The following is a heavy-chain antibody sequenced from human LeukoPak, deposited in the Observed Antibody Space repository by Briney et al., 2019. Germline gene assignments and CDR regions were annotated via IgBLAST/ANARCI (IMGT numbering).Heavy chain of an antibody. CDR3: VKDRSEYFDWLLGFDY. J-gene: IGHJ4*02. Sequence: GGPLRLSCSASGFTFSSYAMHWVRQAPGKGLEYVSAISSNGGSTYYADSVKGRFAISRDNSKNTLYLQMSSLRAEDTAVYYCVKDRSEYFDWLLGFDYWGQGTLVTVSS. D-gene: IGHD3-9*01. V-gene: IGHV3-64D*06. CDR2: ISSNGGST. CDR1: GFTFSSYA.